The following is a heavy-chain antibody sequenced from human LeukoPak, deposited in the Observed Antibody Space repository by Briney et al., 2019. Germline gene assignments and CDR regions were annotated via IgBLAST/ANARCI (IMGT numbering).Heavy chain of an antibody. CDR3: ARISIVVVPCYFDY. D-gene: IGHD2-2*01. Sequence: SETLSLTCTVSGGSISSSSYQWGWIRQPPGKGLEWIGTISYSGSTYYNPSLKSRVTVSVDTSKNQFSLKLSSVTAADTAVYYCARISIVVVPCYFDYWGQGTLVTVSS. J-gene: IGHJ4*02. CDR2: ISYSGST. V-gene: IGHV4-39*01. CDR1: GGSISSSSYQ.